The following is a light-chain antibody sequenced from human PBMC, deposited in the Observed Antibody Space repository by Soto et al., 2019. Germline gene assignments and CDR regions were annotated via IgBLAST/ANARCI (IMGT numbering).Light chain of an antibody. J-gene: IGKJ1*01. V-gene: IGKV3-20*01. CDR3: QQYGSSPPT. CDR1: QSVTNDY. Sequence: EIVLTQSPGTLSLSPGERATLSCRASQSVTNDYVAWYQRKPGQAPRILIYGASYRATDIPRRFSGSGSGTDFTLTITRLEPEDFAVYYCQQYGSSPPTFGQGTKVEIK. CDR2: GAS.